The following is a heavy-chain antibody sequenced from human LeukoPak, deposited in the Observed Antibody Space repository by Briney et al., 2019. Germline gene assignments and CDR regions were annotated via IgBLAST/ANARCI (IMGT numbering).Heavy chain of an antibody. D-gene: IGHD5-12*01. J-gene: IGHJ4*02. V-gene: IGHV1-18*01. CDR1: GYTFTSYG. CDR3: ARRSPRGAFDY. Sequence: GASVKVSCKASGYTFTSYGISWGRHAPGQGLEWMGWISAYNGNTNYAQKLQGRVTMTRDTSTSTVYMELSSLRSEDTAVYYCARRSPRGAFDYGGQGTLVTVSS. CDR2: ISAYNGNT.